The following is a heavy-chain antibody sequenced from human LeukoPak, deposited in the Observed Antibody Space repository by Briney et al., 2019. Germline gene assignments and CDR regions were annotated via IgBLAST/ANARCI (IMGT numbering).Heavy chain of an antibody. D-gene: IGHD3-9*01. CDR2: XXXXGST. CDR1: GASFSGYY. V-gene: IGHV4-34*01. CDR3: ARRGFYYDILTGYRYYFDY. Sequence: SETLSLTCAVYGASFSGYYWSWIRQPPGKGLEWIXXXXXXGSTHYNPSLKSRVTISVDTSKNQCSLKLSSVTAADTAVYYCARRGFYYDILTGYRYYFDYWGQGTLVTVSS. J-gene: IGHJ4*02.